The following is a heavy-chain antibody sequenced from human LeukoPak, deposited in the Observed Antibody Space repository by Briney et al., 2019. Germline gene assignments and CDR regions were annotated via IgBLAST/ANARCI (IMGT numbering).Heavy chain of an antibody. CDR3: ARILNYSSKYSSSTYYYYMDV. CDR2: INPSGGST. D-gene: IGHD6-6*01. V-gene: IGHV1-46*01. CDR1: GYTFTSYY. Sequence: GASVKVSCKASGYTFTSYYMHWVRQAPGQGLEWMGIINPSGGSTSYAQKFQGRVTMTRDTSTSTVYMELSSLRSEDTAVYYCARILNYSSKYSSSTYYYYMDVWGKGTTVTVSS. J-gene: IGHJ6*03.